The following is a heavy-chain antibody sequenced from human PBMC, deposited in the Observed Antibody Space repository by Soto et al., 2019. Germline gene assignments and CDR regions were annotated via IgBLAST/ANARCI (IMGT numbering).Heavy chain of an antibody. J-gene: IGHJ5*02. V-gene: IGHV1-2*02. CDR1: GYTFTGYY. D-gene: IGHD5-18*01. CDR3: VRGPDTAMVKTWFDP. CDR2: INPNSGGT. Sequence: QVQLVQSGAEVKKPGASVKVSCKASGYTFTGYYMHWVRQAPGQGLEWMGWINPNSGGTNYAQKFQGRVTMTRDTSISTAYMELSRLRSDDTAVYYCVRGPDTAMVKTWFDPWGQGTLVTVSS.